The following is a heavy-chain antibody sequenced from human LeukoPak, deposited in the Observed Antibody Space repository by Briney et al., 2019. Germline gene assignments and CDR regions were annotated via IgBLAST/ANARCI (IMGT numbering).Heavy chain of an antibody. CDR2: ISWDGGST. Sequence: GGSLRLSCAASGFTFDDYTMHWVRQAPGKGLEWVSLISWDGGSTYYADSVKGRFTISRDNSKNSLYLQMNSLRTEDTALYYCAKDGLKDGYDQYYFDYWGQGTPVTVSS. D-gene: IGHD5-12*01. V-gene: IGHV3-43*01. CDR1: GFTFDDYT. J-gene: IGHJ4*02. CDR3: AKDGLKDGYDQYYFDY.